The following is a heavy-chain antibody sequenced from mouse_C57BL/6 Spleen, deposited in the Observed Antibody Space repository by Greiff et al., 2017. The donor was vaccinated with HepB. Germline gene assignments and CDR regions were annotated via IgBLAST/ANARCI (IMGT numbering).Heavy chain of an antibody. CDR3: ARGRIYYDYDWFAY. Sequence: QVQLKQPGAELVKPGASVKLSCKASGYTFTSYWMHWVKQRPGRGLEWIGRIDPNSGGTKYNEKFKSKATLTVDKPSSTAYMQLSSLTSEDSAVYYCARGRIYYDYDWFAYWGQGTLVTVSA. V-gene: IGHV1-72*01. CDR2: IDPNSGGT. J-gene: IGHJ3*01. D-gene: IGHD2-4*01. CDR1: GYTFTSYW.